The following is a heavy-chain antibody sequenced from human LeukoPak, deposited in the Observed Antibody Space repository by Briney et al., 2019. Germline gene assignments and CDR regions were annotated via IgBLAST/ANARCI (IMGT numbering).Heavy chain of an antibody. Sequence: GASVKVSCKASGYTFTGYYMHWVRQAPGQGLEWMGRINPNSGGTNYAQKFQGRVTMTRDTSISTAYMELSRLRSDDTAVYYCARSDIDYYYYGMDVWGQGTTATVSS. CDR3: ARSDIDYYYYGMDV. D-gene: IGHD5-12*01. CDR2: INPNSGGT. J-gene: IGHJ6*02. CDR1: GYTFTGYY. V-gene: IGHV1-2*06.